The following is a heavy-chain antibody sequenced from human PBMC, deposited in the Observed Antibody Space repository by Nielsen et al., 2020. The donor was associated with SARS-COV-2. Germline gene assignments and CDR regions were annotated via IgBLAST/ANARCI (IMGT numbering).Heavy chain of an antibody. Sequence: WLRQPPGKGLEWIGYIYYSGSTNYNPSLKSRVTISVDTSKNQFSLKLSSVTAADTAVYYCARHIRRYGAGSGANNWFDPWGQGTLVTVSS. CDR2: IYYSGST. D-gene: IGHD2-15*01. V-gene: IGHV4-59*08. CDR3: ARHIRRYGAGSGANNWFDP. J-gene: IGHJ5*02.